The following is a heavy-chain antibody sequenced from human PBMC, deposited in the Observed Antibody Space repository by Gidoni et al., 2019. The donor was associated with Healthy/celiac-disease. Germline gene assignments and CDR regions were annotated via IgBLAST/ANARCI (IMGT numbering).Heavy chain of an antibody. Sequence: EVQLVESGGGLVKPGGSLRLSCAASGFTFSSYSMNWVRQAPGKGLEWVSSISSSSSYIYYADSVKGRFTISRDNAKNSLYLQMNSLRAEDTAVYYCARGDVYDGGNWFDPWGQGTLVTVSS. CDR3: ARGDVYDGGNWFDP. J-gene: IGHJ5*02. V-gene: IGHV3-21*01. D-gene: IGHD5-12*01. CDR1: GFTFSSYS. CDR2: ISSSSSYI.